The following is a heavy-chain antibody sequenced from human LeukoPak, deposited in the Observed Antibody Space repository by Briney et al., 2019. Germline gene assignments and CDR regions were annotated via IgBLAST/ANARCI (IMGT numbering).Heavy chain of an antibody. CDR2: ISSSSSYI. D-gene: IGHD1-26*01. CDR3: ARAEWGDAFDI. Sequence: GGSLRLSCAASGFTFSSYSMNWVRQAPGKGLEWVSSISSSSSYIHSADSVRGRFTISRDNAKNSLFLQMNSLRAEDTAVYYCARAEWGDAFDIWGQGTMVTVLS. V-gene: IGHV3-21*01. J-gene: IGHJ3*02. CDR1: GFTFSSYS.